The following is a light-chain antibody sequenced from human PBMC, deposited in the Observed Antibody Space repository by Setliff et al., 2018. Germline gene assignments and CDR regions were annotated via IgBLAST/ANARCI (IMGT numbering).Light chain of an antibody. V-gene: IGLV2-14*03. J-gene: IGLJ1*01. Sequence: QSALTQPASVSGSPGQSITISCTGTSSDVGGYKYVSWYQHHPGKAPKVVIYDVNQRPSGVSNRFSGSKSGNTASLTVSGLQAEDEADYYCSSYVGGNNFVFGSGTKVTVL. CDR3: SSYVGGNNFV. CDR2: DVN. CDR1: SSDVGGYKY.